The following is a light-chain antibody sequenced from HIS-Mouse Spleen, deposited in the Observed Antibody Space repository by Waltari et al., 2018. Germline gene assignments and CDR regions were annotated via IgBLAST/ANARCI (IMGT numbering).Light chain of an antibody. Sequence: IQMTQSPSSRSASVGERVTITCRASQSISSYLNWYQQKPGKAPKLLIYAASSLQSGVPSRFSGSGSGTDFTLTISSLQPEDFATYYCQQSYSTPRTFGGGTKVEIK. CDR2: AAS. V-gene: IGKV1-39*01. J-gene: IGKJ4*01. CDR3: QQSYSTPRT. CDR1: QSISSY.